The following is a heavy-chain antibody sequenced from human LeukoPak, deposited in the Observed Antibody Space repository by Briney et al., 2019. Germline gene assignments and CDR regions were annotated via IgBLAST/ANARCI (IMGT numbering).Heavy chain of an antibody. V-gene: IGHV4-59*01. Sequence: SETLSLTCTVSGGSISSYYWSWIRQPPGKGLEWIGYIYYSGSTNYNPSLKSRVTISVDTSKNQFSLKLSSVTAADTAVYYCARGVFEGYTDWYFDLWGRGTLVTVSS. J-gene: IGHJ2*01. CDR1: GGSISSYY. CDR3: ARGVFEGYTDWYFDL. CDR2: IYYSGST. D-gene: IGHD5-18*01.